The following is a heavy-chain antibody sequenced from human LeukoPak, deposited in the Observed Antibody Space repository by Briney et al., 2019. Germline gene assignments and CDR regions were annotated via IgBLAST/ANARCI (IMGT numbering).Heavy chain of an antibody. V-gene: IGHV3-48*01. J-gene: IGHJ3*01. CDR2: ISSSRGII. D-gene: IGHD4-17*01. CDR3: ARDGTTVTTSGALDAFDL. Sequence: GGSLRLSCAASGFTFNSYSMNWVRRAPGKGLEWVSYISSSRGIIYYADSVKGRFTISRDNAKNSLYLQMNSLRAEDTAVYYCARDGTTVTTSGALDAFDLRGQGTMVTVSS. CDR1: GFTFNSYS.